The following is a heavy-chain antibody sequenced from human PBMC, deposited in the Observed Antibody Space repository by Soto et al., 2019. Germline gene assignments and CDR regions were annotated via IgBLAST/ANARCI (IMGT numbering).Heavy chain of an antibody. CDR1: GGSISSSNW. V-gene: IGHV4-4*02. J-gene: IGHJ4*02. CDR2: IYHSGSS. D-gene: IGHD6-13*01. Sequence: QVQLQESGPGLVKPSGTLSLTCAVSGGSISSSNWWSWVRQPPGKGLEWIGEIYHSGSSNYKPSLKSRVTISVDHFKNQCSLELSSVTVADTAVYYCARYIAASGTFYFDYWGQGTLVTVSS. CDR3: ARYIAASGTFYFDY.